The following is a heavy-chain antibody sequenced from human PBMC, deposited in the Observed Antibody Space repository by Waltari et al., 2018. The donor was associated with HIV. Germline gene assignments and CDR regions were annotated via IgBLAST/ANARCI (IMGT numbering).Heavy chain of an antibody. CDR2: IYDSGYT. V-gene: IGHV4-31*03. CDR3: ARGWDTARVAGDYFGMDV. CDR1: GGSIGICPSY. J-gene: IGHJ6*02. Sequence: QVLLQESGPGLVRPPQTLSLTCTVPGGSIGICPSYWSWTRQHPGKGLEWIGYIYDSGYTFYNPTLKSRVAMSVETSKNQFSLRLNSVTAADTAVYYCARGWDTARVAGDYFGMDVWGQGTTVTVSS. D-gene: IGHD5-18*01.